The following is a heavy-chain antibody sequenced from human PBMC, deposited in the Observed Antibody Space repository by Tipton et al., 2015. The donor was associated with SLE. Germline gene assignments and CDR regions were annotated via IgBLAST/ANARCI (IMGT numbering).Heavy chain of an antibody. Sequence: TLSLTCTVSGISISSAGYSWSWIRQSPGKGLEWIGYMYNTGSTSYNPSLRSRVTISVDRSKNQFSLKMSSVNAADTAVYYCARGANWGSGDAFDVWGQGTVVTVSS. V-gene: IGHV4-30-2*06. CDR2: MYNTGST. CDR1: GISISSAGYS. D-gene: IGHD7-27*01. J-gene: IGHJ3*01. CDR3: ARGANWGSGDAFDV.